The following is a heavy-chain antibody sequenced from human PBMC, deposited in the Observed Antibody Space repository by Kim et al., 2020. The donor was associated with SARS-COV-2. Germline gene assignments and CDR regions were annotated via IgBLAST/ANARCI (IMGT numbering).Heavy chain of an antibody. J-gene: IGHJ4*02. CDR3: ARGATGSPIVGATKPGDY. D-gene: IGHD1-26*01. CDR1: GFTFSSYD. CDR2: IGTAGDT. V-gene: IGHV3-13*01. Sequence: GGSLRLSCAASGFTFSSYDMHWFRQATGKGLEWVSAIGTAGDTYYPGSVKGRFTISRENAKNSLYLQMNSLRAGDTAVYYCARGATGSPIVGATKPGDYWGQGTLVTVSS.